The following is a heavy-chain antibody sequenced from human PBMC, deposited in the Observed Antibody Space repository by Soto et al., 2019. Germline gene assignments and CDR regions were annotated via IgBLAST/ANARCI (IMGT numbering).Heavy chain of an antibody. J-gene: IGHJ6*02. CDR2: IYYSGST. CDR3: ARDPGRGYSYGSVDYHYSGMYV. V-gene: IGHV4-59*01. Sequence: PSETLSLTCTVSGGSISSYYWSWIRQPPGKGLEWIGYIYYSGSTNYNPSLKSRVTISVDTSKNQFSLKLSSVTAADTAVYYCARDPGRGYSYGSVDYHYSGMYVPGQGT. D-gene: IGHD5-18*01. CDR1: GGSISSYY.